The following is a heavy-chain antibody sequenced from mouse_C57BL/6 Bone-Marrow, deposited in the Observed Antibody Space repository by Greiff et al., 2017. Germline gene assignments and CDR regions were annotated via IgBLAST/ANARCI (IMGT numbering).Heavy chain of an antibody. J-gene: IGHJ4*01. CDR2: ISNGGGSA. Sequence: EVKVEESGGGLVQPGGSLKLPCAAPGFTFSDSYMYWVRQTPETRLGWVAYISNGGGSAYYPATVKGRFTTSRDNAKNTLYRQRSRLESEDTAMYYCASRGYYYGSSYEAMDYWGQGASVTGSS. CDR1: GFTFSDSY. V-gene: IGHV5-12*01. CDR3: ASRGYYYGSSYEAMDY. D-gene: IGHD1-1*01.